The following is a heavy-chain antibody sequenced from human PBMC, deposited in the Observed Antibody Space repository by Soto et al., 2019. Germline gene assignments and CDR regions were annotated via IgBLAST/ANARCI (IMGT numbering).Heavy chain of an antibody. CDR1: GDSVSSNSAA. J-gene: IGHJ5*02. CDR2: TYYRSKWYN. Sequence: SQTLSLTCAISGDSVSSNSAAWNWIRQSPSRGLEWLGRTYYRSKWYNDYAVSVKSRITINPDTSKNQFSLQLNSVTPEDTAVYYCARDPHSSGWYGCPENWFVPCGQAPLVTVSS. D-gene: IGHD6-19*01. V-gene: IGHV6-1*01. CDR3: ARDPHSSGWYGCPENWFVP.